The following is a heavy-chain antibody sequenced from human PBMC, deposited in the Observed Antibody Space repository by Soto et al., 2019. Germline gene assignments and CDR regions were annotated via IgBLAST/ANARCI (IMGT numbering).Heavy chain of an antibody. CDR3: AREGYCSSSMCYGGYYYMDV. D-gene: IGHD2-2*01. V-gene: IGHV1-18*01. CDR2: ISAYNGHA. J-gene: IGHJ6*03. CDR1: GYTLTNYG. Sequence: QVQLVQSGGEVKNPGASVKVSCKAFGYTLTNYGISWVRQAPGQGLEWMGWISAYNGHANYAQKFQGRVRLTTDRPTNTASMERRSLGSDDTAEYYCAREGYCSSSMCYGGYYYMDVWGKGTTVTVS.